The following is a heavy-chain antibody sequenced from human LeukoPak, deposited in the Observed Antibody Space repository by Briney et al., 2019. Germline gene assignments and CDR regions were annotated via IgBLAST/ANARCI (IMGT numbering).Heavy chain of an antibody. CDR1: GGSFSGYY. V-gene: IGHV4-34*01. J-gene: IGHJ3*02. D-gene: IGHD3-22*01. CDR3: ARTGPPYYNPSYYYDSSGDHPIVAFDI. CDR2: INHSGST. Sequence: SETLSLTCAVYGGSFSGYYWSWIRQPPGKGLEWIGEINHSGSTNYNPSLKSRVTISVDTSKNQFSLKLSSVTAADTAVYYCARTGPPYYNPSYYYDSSGDHPIVAFDIWGQGTMVTVSS.